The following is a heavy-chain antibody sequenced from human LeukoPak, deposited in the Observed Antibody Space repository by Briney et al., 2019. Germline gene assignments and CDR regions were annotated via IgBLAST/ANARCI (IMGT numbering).Heavy chain of an antibody. CDR3: ARSQRDGYNYVTQYGADY. Sequence: SETLSLTCTVSGGSISSSSYYWGWIRQPPGKGLEWIGSIYYSGSTYYNPSLKSRVTISVDTSKNQFSLKLSSVTAADTAVYYCARSQRDGYNYVTQYGADYWGQGTLVTVSS. CDR1: GGSISSSSYY. V-gene: IGHV4-39*07. CDR2: IYYSGST. D-gene: IGHD5-24*01. J-gene: IGHJ4*02.